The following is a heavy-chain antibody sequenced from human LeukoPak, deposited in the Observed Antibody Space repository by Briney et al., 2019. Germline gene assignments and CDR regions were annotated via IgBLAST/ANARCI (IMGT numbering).Heavy chain of an antibody. CDR1: GYTFTGYY. D-gene: IGHD6-6*01. J-gene: IGHJ4*02. CDR3: ASWGDQQLGGSYFDY. V-gene: IGHV1-2*02. CDR2: INPNSGGT. Sequence: ASVKVSCKASGYTFTGYYMHWVRQAPGQGLEWMGWINPNSGGTNYAQKFQGRVTMTRDKSISTAYMELSRLRSDDTAVYYCASWGDQQLGGSYFDYWGQGTLVTASS.